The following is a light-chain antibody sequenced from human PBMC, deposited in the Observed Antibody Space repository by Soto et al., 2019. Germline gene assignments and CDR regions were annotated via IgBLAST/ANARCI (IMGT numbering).Light chain of an antibody. J-gene: IGLJ1*01. Sequence: QSALTQPASVSGSPGQSITISCTGTLSDVGGYNYVSWYQHHPGKAPKLMIYEVSNRPSGISNRFSGSKSGNTTSLTISGLQAEDEADYYCNSYTSSSTYVFGAGTNHTDL. CDR2: EVS. V-gene: IGLV2-14*01. CDR1: LSDVGGYNY. CDR3: NSYTSSSTYV.